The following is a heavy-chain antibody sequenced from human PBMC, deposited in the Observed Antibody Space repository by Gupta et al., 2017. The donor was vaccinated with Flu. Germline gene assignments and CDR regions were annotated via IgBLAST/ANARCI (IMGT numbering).Heavy chain of an antibody. CDR2: IYYSGST. Sequence: ISSSSYYWGWIRQPPGKGLEWIGSIYYSGSTYYNPSLKSRVTISVDTSKNQFSLKLSSVTAADTAVYYCARRARQLVYFDYWGQGTLVTVSS. J-gene: IGHJ4*02. CDR1: ISSSSYY. CDR3: ARRARQLVYFDY. V-gene: IGHV4-39*01. D-gene: IGHD5-18*01.